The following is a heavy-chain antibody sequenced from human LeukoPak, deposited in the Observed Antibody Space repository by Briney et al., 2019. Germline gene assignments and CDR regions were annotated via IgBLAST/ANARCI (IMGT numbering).Heavy chain of an antibody. CDR1: GGSISSYY. CDR2: IYTSGGT. J-gene: IGHJ4*02. CDR3: ARDSGYDSSGYDY. V-gene: IGHV4-4*07. D-gene: IGHD3-22*01. Sequence: SETLSLICTVSGGSISSYYWRWIRQPAGKGLEWIGRIYTSGGTNYNPSLKSRVTMSVDTSKNQFSLKLSSVTAADTAVYYCARDSGYDSSGYDYWGQGTLVTVSS.